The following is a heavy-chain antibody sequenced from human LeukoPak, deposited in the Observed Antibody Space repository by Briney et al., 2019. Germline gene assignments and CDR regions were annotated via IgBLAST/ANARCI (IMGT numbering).Heavy chain of an antibody. V-gene: IGHV3-48*01. J-gene: IGHJ1*01. CDR3: ARGTVDTAMVSEYFQH. CDR2: ISSSSSTI. Sequence: GGSLRLSCTASGFTFSSYAMHWVRQAPGKGLEWVSYISSSSSTIYYADSVKGRFTISRDNAKNSLYLQMNSLRAEDTAVYYCARGTVDTAMVSEYFQHWGQGTLVTVSS. D-gene: IGHD5-18*01. CDR1: GFTFSSYA.